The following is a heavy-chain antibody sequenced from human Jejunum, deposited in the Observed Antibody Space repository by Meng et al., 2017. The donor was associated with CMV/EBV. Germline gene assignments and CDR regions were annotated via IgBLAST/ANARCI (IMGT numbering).Heavy chain of an antibody. V-gene: IGHV4-31*03. CDR3: ARVSSGWDYFDY. J-gene: IGHJ4*02. CDR2: IYYSGST. Sequence: QVRLQEAGPGLGKPSQTLSPTCTVSGGSVSSGGYYWTWIRQHPGKGLEWFGHIYYSGSTFYNPSLKRRVIISIGTSKNQFSLNLRSVTAADTAVYYCARVSSGWDYFDYWGQGTLVTVSS. CDR1: GGSVSSGGYY. D-gene: IGHD6-19*01.